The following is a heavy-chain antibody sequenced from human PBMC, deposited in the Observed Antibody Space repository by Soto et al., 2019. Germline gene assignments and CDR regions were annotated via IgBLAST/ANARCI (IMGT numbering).Heavy chain of an antibody. Sequence: ASVKVSCKASGGTFSSYAISWVRQAPGQGLEWMGGIIPIFGTANYAQKFQCRVTITADKSTSTAYMELSSLRSEDTAVYYCARDLLVDTAMVRDYWGQGTLVTVSS. CDR2: IIPIFGTA. CDR1: GGTFSSYA. J-gene: IGHJ4*02. D-gene: IGHD5-18*01. CDR3: ARDLLVDTAMVRDY. V-gene: IGHV1-69*06.